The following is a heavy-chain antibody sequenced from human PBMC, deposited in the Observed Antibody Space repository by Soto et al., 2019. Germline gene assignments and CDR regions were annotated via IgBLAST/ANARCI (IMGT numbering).Heavy chain of an antibody. V-gene: IGHV3-21*01. CDR2: ISSSSSYI. D-gene: IGHD6-13*01. J-gene: IGHJ6*03. Sequence: EVQLVESGGGLVKPGGSLRLSCAASGFTFSSYSMNWVRQAPGKGLEWVSSISSSSSYIYYADSVKGRFTISRDNPKNSLYLQMNSLRAEDTAVYYCASTNSRSYYMDVWGKGTTVTVSS. CDR3: ASTNSRSYYMDV. CDR1: GFTFSSYS.